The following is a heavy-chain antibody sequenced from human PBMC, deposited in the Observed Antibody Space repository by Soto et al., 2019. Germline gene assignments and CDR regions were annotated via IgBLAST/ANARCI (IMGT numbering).Heavy chain of an antibody. CDR1: GYRFSSYW. CDR3: ARQGSNGAYYYYGMDV. J-gene: IGHJ6*02. CDR2: IYPGDSDT. V-gene: IGHV5-51*01. Sequence: PGASLKISCQGSGYRFSSYWIAWVRQMHGKGLEWMGIIYPGDSDTIYSPSFQGQVTFSVDKSTSTAYLQWSSLKASDTSMYYCARQGSNGAYYYYGMDVWGQGTTVTVSS. D-gene: IGHD2-8*01.